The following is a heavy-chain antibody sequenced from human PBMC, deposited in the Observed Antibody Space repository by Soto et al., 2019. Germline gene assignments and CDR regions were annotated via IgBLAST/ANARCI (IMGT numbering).Heavy chain of an antibody. CDR1: GYTFTSYY. D-gene: IGHD3-9*01. CDR2: INPSGGST. V-gene: IGHV1-46*03. J-gene: IGHJ4*02. Sequence: QVQLVQSGAEVKKPGASVKVSCKASGYTFTSYYMHWVRQAPGQGLEWMGIINPSGGSTRYAQKSQGRVPIPRDTSTSTGYMELSSLRSEDTAVYYCARQADILTGGLDYWGQGTLVTLSS. CDR3: ARQADILTGGLDY.